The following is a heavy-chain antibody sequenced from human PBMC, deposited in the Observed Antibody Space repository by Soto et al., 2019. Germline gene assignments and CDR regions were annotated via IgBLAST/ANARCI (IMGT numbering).Heavy chain of an antibody. J-gene: IGHJ6*02. V-gene: IGHV1-69*13. CDR1: AGTFSSYA. Sequence: SVKVSCKASAGTFSSYAISSVRQAPGQGLEWMGKIIPIFGTANYAQKFQGRVTITADESTSTAYMELSSLRSEDAAVYYCARVRAARDYYYYGIDVWGQATTVNVSS. CDR2: IIPIFGTA. CDR3: ARVRAARDYYYYGIDV. D-gene: IGHD6-6*01.